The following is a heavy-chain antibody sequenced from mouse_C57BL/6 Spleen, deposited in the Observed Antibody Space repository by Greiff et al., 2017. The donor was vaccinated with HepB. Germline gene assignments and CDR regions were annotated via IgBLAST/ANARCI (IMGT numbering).Heavy chain of an antibody. V-gene: IGHV1-81*01. J-gene: IGHJ2*01. CDR2: IYPRSGNT. Sequence: VQLQESGAELARPGASVKLSCKASGYTFTSYGISWVKQRTGPGLEWIGEIYPRSGNTYYNEKFKGKATLTADKSSSTAYMKLRSLTSEDSAVYFCARPNYYGSSPDYWGQGTTLTVSS. CDR1: GYTFTSYG. CDR3: ARPNYYGSSPDY. D-gene: IGHD1-1*01.